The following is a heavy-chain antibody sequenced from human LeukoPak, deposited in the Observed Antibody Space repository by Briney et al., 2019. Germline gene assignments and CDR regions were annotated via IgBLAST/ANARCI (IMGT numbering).Heavy chain of an antibody. J-gene: IGHJ6*03. Sequence: PSETLSLTCTVSGGSISSGSYYWSWIRQPAGKGLEWIGRIYTSGSTNYNPSLKSRVTISVDTSKNQSSLKLSSVTAADTAVYYCARAPHYCSGGSCYSYYYYMDVWGKGTTVTVSS. CDR1: GGSISSGSYY. V-gene: IGHV4-61*02. D-gene: IGHD2-15*01. CDR3: ARAPHYCSGGSCYSYYYYMDV. CDR2: IYTSGST.